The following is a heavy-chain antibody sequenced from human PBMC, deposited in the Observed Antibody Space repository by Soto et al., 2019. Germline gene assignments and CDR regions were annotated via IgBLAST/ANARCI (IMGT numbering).Heavy chain of an antibody. CDR3: ARVVGIAAAGPHFDY. D-gene: IGHD6-13*01. Sequence: QVQLVESGGGVVQPGRSLRLSCAASGFTFSSYGMHWVRQAPGKGLEWVAVLWYDGSNKYYADSVKGRFTICRDNSKNALYLQMNSRRAEDTAVYYCARVVGIAAAGPHFDYWGQGTLVTVSS. CDR2: LWYDGSNK. CDR1: GFTFSSYG. J-gene: IGHJ4*02. V-gene: IGHV3-33*01.